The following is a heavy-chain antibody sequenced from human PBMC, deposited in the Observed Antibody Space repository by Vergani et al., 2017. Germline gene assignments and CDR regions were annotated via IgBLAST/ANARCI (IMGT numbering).Heavy chain of an antibody. CDR3: ARIRCGSAPCLHY. Sequence: EVHLEESGGGLVPPGGSLRLSCAVSGFTFGDYYMAWIRLAPGKGLDWVASIKRDGTETFYVDSVKGRFTISRDNAKTTLYLQMNSLRDEDRGVYYCARIRCGSAPCLHYWGQGTLVTVAS. V-gene: IGHV3-7*01. CDR1: GFTFGDYY. D-gene: IGHD1-1*01. CDR2: IKRDGTET. J-gene: IGHJ1*01.